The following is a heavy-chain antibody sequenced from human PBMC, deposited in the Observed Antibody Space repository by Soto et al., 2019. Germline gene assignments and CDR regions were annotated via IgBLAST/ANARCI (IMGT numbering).Heavy chain of an antibody. CDR3: ARDRRCEAVAENRFVH. J-gene: IGHJ4*02. Sequence: PGGSLRLSCAASGFTFSSYWMHWVRQAPGKGLVWVSRINSDGSSTSYADSVKGRFTISRDNAKNTLYLQMNSLRAEDTAVYYCARDRRCEAVAENRFVHSGQARLFTVS. V-gene: IGHV3-74*01. CDR1: GFTFSSYW. CDR2: INSDGSST. D-gene: IGHD6-19*01.